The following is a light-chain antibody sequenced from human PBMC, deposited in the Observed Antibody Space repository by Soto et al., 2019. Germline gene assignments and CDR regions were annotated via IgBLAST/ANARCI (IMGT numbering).Light chain of an antibody. V-gene: IGLV4-69*01. CDR3: QTWVSGIVV. J-gene: IGLJ2*01. CDR1: SGHSNYA. Sequence: QLVLTQSPSASASLGASVKLTCTLSSGHSNYAIAWHQQQSEKGPRYLMKLNSDGRHSKGDGIPDRFSGSSSGAERYLTISSLQSEDEADYYCQTWVSGIVVFGGGTKLTVL. CDR2: LNSDGRH.